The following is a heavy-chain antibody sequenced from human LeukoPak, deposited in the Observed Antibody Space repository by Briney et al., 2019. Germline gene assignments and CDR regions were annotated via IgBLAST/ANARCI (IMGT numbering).Heavy chain of an antibody. CDR1: GFPFSDYY. CDR3: ARDLGRSRFGEFLFDY. D-gene: IGHD3-10*01. V-gene: IGHV3-11*01. Sequence: GGSLSLSCAASGFPFSDYYMSWIRQAPGKGLEWVSYIISSGSTIYHADSVKGRFTISRDNAKNSLYLQMNSLRAEDTAVYYCARDLGRSRFGEFLFDYWGQGTLVTVSS. J-gene: IGHJ4*02. CDR2: IISSGSTI.